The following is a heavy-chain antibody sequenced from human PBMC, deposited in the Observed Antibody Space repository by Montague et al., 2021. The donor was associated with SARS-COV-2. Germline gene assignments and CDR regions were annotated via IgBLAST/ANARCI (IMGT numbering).Heavy chain of an antibody. CDR1: GGSISSYY. D-gene: IGHD2-15*01. V-gene: IGHV4-59*01. Sequence: SKTLSLTCTVSGGSISSYYWSWIRQPPGKGLEWIGYIYYSGSTNYNPSLKSRVTISVDTSKNQFSLKLSSVTAADTAVYYCARDSGGSSPEDWLGFDPWGQGTLVTVSS. CDR2: IYYSGST. CDR3: ARDSGGSSPEDWLGFDP. J-gene: IGHJ5*02.